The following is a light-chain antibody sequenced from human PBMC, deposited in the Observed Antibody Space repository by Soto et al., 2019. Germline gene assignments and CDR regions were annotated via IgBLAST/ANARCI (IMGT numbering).Light chain of an antibody. V-gene: IGKV3D-11*01. CDR3: QQCTNWPI. CDR2: DAS. CDR1: QVVSSY. J-gene: IGKJ5*01. Sequence: EIVLIQSPATLSLYQGERTTLSCRASQVVSSYLAWYQQKPGQAPRLLIYDASNRATGIPARFSGSGPGTDFFFTFCSLKAEDFAVYSFQQCTNWPIFAKGTRLEIK.